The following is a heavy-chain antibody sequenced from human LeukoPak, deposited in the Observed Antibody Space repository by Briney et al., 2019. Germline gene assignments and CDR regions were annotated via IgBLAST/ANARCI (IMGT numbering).Heavy chain of an antibody. Sequence: PSETLSLTCTVSGGSISPYYWSWIRQAPGKGLEWIAYIHYTGTAKYNPSLESRITISVDTSTNQFSLRLSSVTAADTAVYYCARTQNWGYFDYWGQGTLVTVSP. CDR1: GGSISPYY. CDR3: ARTQNWGYFDY. V-gene: IGHV4-59*01. CDR2: IHYTGTA. D-gene: IGHD7-27*01. J-gene: IGHJ4*02.